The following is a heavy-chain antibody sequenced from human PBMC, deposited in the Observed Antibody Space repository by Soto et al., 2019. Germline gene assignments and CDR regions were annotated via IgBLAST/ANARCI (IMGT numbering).Heavy chain of an antibody. CDR1: GGSFNGYY. J-gene: IGHJ5*02. CDR2: INHTGGT. CDR3: ATRITVFGLLIPPFDH. D-gene: IGHD3-3*01. V-gene: IGHV4-34*01. Sequence: SEPLSLTCAVYGGSFNGYYWNWIRQPPGKGLEWIGEINHTGGTHYNPSLKSRVTMSVDTSKNQFSLRLSSVTAADTAIYYCATRITVFGLLIPPFDHWGQGTQVTV.